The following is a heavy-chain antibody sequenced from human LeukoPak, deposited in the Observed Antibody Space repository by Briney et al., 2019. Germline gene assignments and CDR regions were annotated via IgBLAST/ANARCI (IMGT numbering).Heavy chain of an antibody. J-gene: IGHJ4*02. CDR1: GLTFSQYG. CDR3: ATTRISHDILSGYFDV. V-gene: IGHV3-30*04. Sequence: GGSLRLSCAASGLTFSQYGIHWFRQAPGKGPEWVAVISNDATNKYYADSVKGRFSISRDNSRKMVYLQMNSLRVEDRAVYYCATTRISHDILSGYFDVWGQGTLVTVSS. CDR2: ISNDATNK. D-gene: IGHD3-9*01.